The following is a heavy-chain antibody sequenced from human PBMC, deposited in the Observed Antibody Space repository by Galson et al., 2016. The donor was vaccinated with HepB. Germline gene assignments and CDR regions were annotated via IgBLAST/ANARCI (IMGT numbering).Heavy chain of an antibody. J-gene: IGHJ2*01. V-gene: IGHV3-74*01. CDR1: GFTFSPAW. Sequence: SLRLSCAASGFTFSPAWMHWVRQAPGKGLVWISRINSDGTSTIYADSVKGRFTISRDNAKNTVYLQMNSLRGEDTAVYYCASDGAHWDLDLWGRGTLVTVSS. CDR3: ASDGAHWDLDL. CDR2: INSDGTST.